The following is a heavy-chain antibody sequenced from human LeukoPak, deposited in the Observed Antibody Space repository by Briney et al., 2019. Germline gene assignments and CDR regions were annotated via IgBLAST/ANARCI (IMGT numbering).Heavy chain of an antibody. J-gene: IGHJ6*03. V-gene: IGHV3-7*01. D-gene: IGHD3-10*01. CDR2: IKHDGSEKQDGSEK. Sequence: GGSLRLSCAASGFTFSQYWMSWVRQAPGKGLEWVANIKHDGSEKQDGSEKNYVDSVKGRFTISRDNAKNSLYLQKNSRRAEDTAVYYCARSGRGVDSFYFSMDVWGKGNTVTVSS. CDR1: GFTFSQYW. CDR3: ARSGRGVDSFYFSMDV.